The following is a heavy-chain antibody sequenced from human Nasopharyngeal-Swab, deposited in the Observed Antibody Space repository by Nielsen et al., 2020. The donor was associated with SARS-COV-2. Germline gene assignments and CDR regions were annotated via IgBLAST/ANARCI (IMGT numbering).Heavy chain of an antibody. D-gene: IGHD6-13*01. CDR1: GGSISSSSYY. Sequence: SETLSLTCTVSGGSISSSSYYWGWIRQPPGKGLEWIGSIYYNGSTYHNPSLKSRVAISVDTSKNQFSLKLSSVTAADTAVYYCVGSSWYGDYYYYYGMDVWGQGTTVTVSS. CDR2: IYYNGST. CDR3: VGSSWYGDYYYYYGMDV. V-gene: IGHV4-39*07. J-gene: IGHJ6*02.